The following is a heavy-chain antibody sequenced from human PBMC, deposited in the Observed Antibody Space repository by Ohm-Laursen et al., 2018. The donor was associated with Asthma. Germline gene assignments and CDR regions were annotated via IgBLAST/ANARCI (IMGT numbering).Heavy chain of an antibody. Sequence: SETLSLTCTLSGASFSTYYWGWIRQPPGKGLEWIGYIYYSGSTNYNPSLKSRVTISVDTSKNQFSLKLTSVTAADTAVYYCARRGYHGSGSYLDYWGQGTLVTVSS. CDR1: GASFSTYY. V-gene: IGHV4-59*01. CDR2: IYYSGST. J-gene: IGHJ4*02. CDR3: ARRGYHGSGSYLDY. D-gene: IGHD3-10*01.